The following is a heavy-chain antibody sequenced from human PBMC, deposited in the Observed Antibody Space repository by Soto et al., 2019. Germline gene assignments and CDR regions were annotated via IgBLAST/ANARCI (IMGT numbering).Heavy chain of an antibody. CDR1: GFTFSSYA. Sequence: EVQLLESGRGLVQPGGSLRLSCAASGFTFSSYAMTWVRQAPGKGLEWVSVISDSDNATYYADSVKGRFTISRDNSKNTLYLQFNSLRAEDTAVYYCAKGVSSSAWSASDNWGQGTLVTVSS. D-gene: IGHD6-19*01. V-gene: IGHV3-23*01. CDR3: AKGVSSSAWSASDN. J-gene: IGHJ4*02. CDR2: ISDSDNAT.